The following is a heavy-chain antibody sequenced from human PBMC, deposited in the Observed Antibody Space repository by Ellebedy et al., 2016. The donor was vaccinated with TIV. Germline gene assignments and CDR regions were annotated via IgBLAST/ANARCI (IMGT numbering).Heavy chain of an antibody. V-gene: IGHV4-39*07. D-gene: IGHD1-14*01. J-gene: IGHJ4*02. CDR1: GGSISSSSYY. Sequence: MPSETLSLTCTVSGGSISSSSYYWGWIRQPPGKGLEWIGSIYYSGSTYYNPSLKSRVTISVDTSKNQFSLKLSSVTAADTAVYYCASRDSQGTDYWGQGTLVTVSS. CDR3: ASRDSQGTDY. CDR2: IYYSGST.